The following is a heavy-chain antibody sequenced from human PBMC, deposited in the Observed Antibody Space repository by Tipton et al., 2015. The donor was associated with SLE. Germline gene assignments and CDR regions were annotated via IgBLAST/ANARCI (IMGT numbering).Heavy chain of an antibody. CDR2: IHDSGSA. V-gene: IGHV4-59*08. Sequence: TLSLTCTVSGVSMSTHYWTWIRQPPGKGLEWIGYIHDSGSAIYNPSLKSRVTISLDRSKKQFSLNRYSATAADTAVYYCATGYGDDDFYYYYYMDVWGKGITVTVSS. D-gene: IGHD4-17*01. J-gene: IGHJ6*03. CDR3: ATGYGDDDFYYYYYMDV. CDR1: GVSMSTHY.